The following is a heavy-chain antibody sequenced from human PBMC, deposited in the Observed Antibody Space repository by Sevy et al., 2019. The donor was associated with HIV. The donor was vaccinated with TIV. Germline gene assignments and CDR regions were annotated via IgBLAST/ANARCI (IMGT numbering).Heavy chain of an antibody. CDR1: GFTFRNYA. V-gene: IGHV3-23*01. CDR2: LSGSGDNA. D-gene: IGHD5-18*01. CDR3: ATAIAGAYTYGYGSANFDY. Sequence: GGSLRLSCAASGFTFRNYALGWVRQAPGKGLEWVSALSGSGDNAYYADSVKGRFTISRDKSKNTLNLHMKSLRAEVTGMYYCATAIAGAYTYGYGSANFDYWGQGTLVTVSS. J-gene: IGHJ4*02.